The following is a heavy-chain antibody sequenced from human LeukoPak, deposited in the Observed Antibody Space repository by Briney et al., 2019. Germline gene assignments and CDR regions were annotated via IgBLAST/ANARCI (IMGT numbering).Heavy chain of an antibody. CDR1: GFTFSSYG. Sequence: GGSLRLSCAASGFTFSSYGMHWVRQAPGKGLEWVAFIRYDGSNKYYADSVKGRFTISRDNSKNTLYLQMNSLRAEDTAVYYCARAGIAAAGFDWYFDLWGRGTLVTVSS. V-gene: IGHV3-30*02. CDR3: ARAGIAAAGFDWYFDL. D-gene: IGHD6-13*01. J-gene: IGHJ2*01. CDR2: IRYDGSNK.